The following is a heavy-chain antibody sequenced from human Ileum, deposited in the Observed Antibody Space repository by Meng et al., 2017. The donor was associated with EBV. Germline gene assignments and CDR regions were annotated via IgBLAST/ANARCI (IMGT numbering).Heavy chain of an antibody. V-gene: IGHV4-30-4*01. CDR2: IYNSGST. CDR3: ARGQKGYFDL. CDR1: GGSISSSNYY. Sequence: EPLQESGPGLVKPSQTLSLTCTVSGGSISSSNYYWSWIRQPPGKGLEWSGHIYNSGSTYYNPSLKSRITISVDTSKNQFSLKLSSVTAADTAVYYCARGQKGYFDLWGRGTLVTVSS. J-gene: IGHJ2*01.